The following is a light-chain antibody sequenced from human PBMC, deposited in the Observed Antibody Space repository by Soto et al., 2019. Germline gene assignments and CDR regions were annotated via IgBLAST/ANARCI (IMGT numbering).Light chain of an antibody. Sequence: QSVLTQPRSVSGSPGQSITISCTGTSSDVGGYDYVSWYQLYPGKAPKLMIYDVSTRPSGVPDRFSGSKSGNTASLTISGLQAEDDADYFCCSYAGADIVIFGGGTKVTVL. CDR2: DVS. J-gene: IGLJ2*01. V-gene: IGLV2-11*01. CDR3: CSYAGADIVI. CDR1: SSDVGGYDY.